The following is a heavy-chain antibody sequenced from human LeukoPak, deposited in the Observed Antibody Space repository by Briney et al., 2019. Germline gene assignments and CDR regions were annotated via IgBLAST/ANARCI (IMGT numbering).Heavy chain of an antibody. V-gene: IGHV3-7*01. J-gene: IGHJ4*02. CDR1: GFTFSSYG. Sequence: GGSLRLSCAASGFTFSSYGMHWVRQAPGKGLEWVANIKQDGSEKYYVDSVKGRFTISRDNAKNSLYLQMNSLRAEDTAVYYCARDQNDSSGYYYPLDYWGQGTLVTVSS. CDR3: ARDQNDSSGYYYPLDY. D-gene: IGHD3-22*01. CDR2: IKQDGSEK.